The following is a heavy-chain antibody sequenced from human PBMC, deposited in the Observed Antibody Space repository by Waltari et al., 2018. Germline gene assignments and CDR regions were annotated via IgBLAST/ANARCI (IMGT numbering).Heavy chain of an antibody. D-gene: IGHD3-22*01. CDR3: ARDYCDRTYCHGMDV. CDR2: ISYNERNI. J-gene: IGHJ6*02. Sequence: QVQLVESGGGVVQPGRSLRLSCAASEFTFSSYAMHWVRQAPGKGLEWVACISYNERNIYYVDSVKGRFTISRDNSKKTPYLQMNSLRAEDTAVYYCARDYCDRTYCHGMDVWGRGTTVTVSS. CDR1: EFTFSSYA. V-gene: IGHV3-30*03.